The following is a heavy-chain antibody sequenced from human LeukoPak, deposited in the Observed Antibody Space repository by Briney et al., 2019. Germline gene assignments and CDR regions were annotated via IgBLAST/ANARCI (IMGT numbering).Heavy chain of an antibody. CDR2: ISSSCSTI. D-gene: IGHD4-11*01. CDR3: ASVRSTVTALDY. CDR1: GFTFSSYS. V-gene: IGHV3-48*04. J-gene: IGHJ4*02. Sequence: GGALRLSCAASGFTFSSYSMNWVRQAPGKGREWGSYISSSCSTIYYADSVKGRFTVSRDNPKNSLYLQMNSLRAEDTARYYCASVRSTVTALDYWGQGTLVTVSS.